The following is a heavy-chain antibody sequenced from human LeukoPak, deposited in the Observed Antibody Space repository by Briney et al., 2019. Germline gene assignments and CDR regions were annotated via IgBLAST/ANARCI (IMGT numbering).Heavy chain of an antibody. J-gene: IGHJ4*02. V-gene: IGHV3-48*03. CDR3: ASGYDLPY. CDR2: ISRSGSTI. D-gene: IGHD5-12*01. Sequence: PGGSLRLSCAASTFTFSSYEMNWVRQAPGKGLGWISYISRSGSTIYYADSVKGRFTISRDNAKNSLYLQMNSLRAEDTAVYYCASGYDLPYWGQGTLVTVSS. CDR1: TFTFSSYE.